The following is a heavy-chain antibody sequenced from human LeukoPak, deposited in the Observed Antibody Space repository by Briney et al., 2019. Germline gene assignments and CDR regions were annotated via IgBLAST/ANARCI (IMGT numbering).Heavy chain of an antibody. D-gene: IGHD2/OR15-2a*01. Sequence: SETLSLTCTVSGGSISSYYWSWIRQPPGKGLEWIAYISDIGSINYNPSLKSRVTISLDTSKNQFSLKLSSVTAADTAVYYCAGHHPRNTVDFWGQGALATVSS. J-gene: IGHJ4*02. CDR3: AGHHPRNTVDF. V-gene: IGHV4-59*08. CDR1: GGSISSYY. CDR2: ISDIGSI.